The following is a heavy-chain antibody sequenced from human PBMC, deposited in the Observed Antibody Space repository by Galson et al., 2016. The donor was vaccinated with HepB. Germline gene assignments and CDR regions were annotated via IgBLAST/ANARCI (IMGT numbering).Heavy chain of an antibody. D-gene: IGHD5-18*01. CDR3: ARGLAFNSLWARWFDP. CDR1: GGSFNGFY. CDR2: INDRANT. V-gene: IGHV4-34*01. J-gene: IGHJ5*02. Sequence: SETLSLTCAVSGGSFNGFYWSWIRQPPGEGLEWIGEINDRANTNYNPSLKSRVTISVDTSEKHVALNLSSVTAADTAVYYCARGLAFNSLWARWFDPWGPGTLVTVSS.